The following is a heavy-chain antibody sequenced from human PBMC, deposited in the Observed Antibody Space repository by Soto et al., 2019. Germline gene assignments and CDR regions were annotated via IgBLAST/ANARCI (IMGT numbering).Heavy chain of an antibody. CDR3: AREMTTITSHSSRAMDV. Sequence: ASVKVSCKSSGYTFTSYDINWVRQATGQGLEWMGWMNPNSGNTGYAQKFQGRVTMTRNTSISTAYMELSSLRSEDTAVYYCAREMTTITSHSSRAMDVCDQAPTVTVSS. V-gene: IGHV1-8*01. CDR2: MNPNSGNT. J-gene: IGHJ6*02. CDR1: GYTFTSYD. D-gene: IGHD4-4*01.